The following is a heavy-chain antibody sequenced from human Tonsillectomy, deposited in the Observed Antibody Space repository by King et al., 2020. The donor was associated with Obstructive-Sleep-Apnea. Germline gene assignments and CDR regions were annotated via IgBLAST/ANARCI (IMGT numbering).Heavy chain of an antibody. CDR2: IYYSGFT. CDR1: GGSISSYY. V-gene: IGHV4-59*08. J-gene: IGHJ4*02. CDR3: ARHHEGFDLLLYDY. D-gene: IGHD3-9*01. Sequence: QVQLQESGPGLVKPSETLSLTCTVSGGSISSYYWSWIRQPPGKGLEWIGYIYYSGFTNYNPSLKSRVTISVETSKNQFSLNLRSVTAADTALYYCARHHEGFDLLLYDYWGQGTLVTVSS.